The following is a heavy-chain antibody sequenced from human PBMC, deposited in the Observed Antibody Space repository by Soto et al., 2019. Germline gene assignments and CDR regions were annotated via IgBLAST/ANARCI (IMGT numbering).Heavy chain of an antibody. J-gene: IGHJ4*02. D-gene: IGHD5-18*01. CDR1: GGSFSGFY. CDR2: IHPSGTA. Sequence: QVQLQQWGAGLLKPSETLSLACAVYGGSFSGFYWSWIRQPPGKGLEWIGEIHPSGTAYYNPSLSSRVAIVADTYKNQFSLSLSSVTAADTAVYYCARGQDSAKVGYWGQGTLVTVSS. CDR3: ARGQDSAKVGY. V-gene: IGHV4-34*01.